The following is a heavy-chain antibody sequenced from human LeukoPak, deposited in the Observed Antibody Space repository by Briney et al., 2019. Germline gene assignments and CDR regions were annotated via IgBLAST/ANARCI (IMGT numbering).Heavy chain of an antibody. Sequence: PGGSLRLSCAASGFTFSSYWMSWVRQAPGKGLEWVANIKQDGSEKYYVDSVKGRFTISRDDAKNSLYLQMNSLRAEDTAVYYCARDQEWLASSYYYYYMDVWGKGTTITVSS. CDR3: ARDQEWLASSYYYYYMDV. V-gene: IGHV3-7*01. D-gene: IGHD6-19*01. J-gene: IGHJ6*03. CDR1: GFTFSSYW. CDR2: IKQDGSEK.